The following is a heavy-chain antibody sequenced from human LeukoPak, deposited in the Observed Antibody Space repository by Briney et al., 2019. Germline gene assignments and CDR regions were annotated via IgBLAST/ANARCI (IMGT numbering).Heavy chain of an antibody. V-gene: IGHV4-30-2*01. D-gene: IGHD2-15*01. CDR3: ARRGMDRVVAAIYAFDI. CDR2: IYHSGST. J-gene: IGHJ3*02. CDR1: GGSISSGGYY. Sequence: SETLSLTRTVSGGSISSGGYYWSWIRQPPGKGLEWIGYIYHSGSTYYNPSLKSRVTISVDTSKNQFSLKLSSVTAADTAVYYCARRGMDRVVAAIYAFDIWGQGTMVTVSS.